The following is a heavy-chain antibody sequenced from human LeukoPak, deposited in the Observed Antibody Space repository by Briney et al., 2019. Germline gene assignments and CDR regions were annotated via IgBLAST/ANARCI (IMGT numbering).Heavy chain of an antibody. V-gene: IGHV3-74*01. CDR1: GLSFSNYW. CDR2: TNLHGTAV. D-gene: IGHD6-13*01. J-gene: IGHJ2*01. Sequence: HPGGSLRLSCAVSGLSFSNYWMHWVRQAPGKGLVWVARTNLHGTAVDYADSVKGRFTISRDNAKNTLFLQMNSLRAEDTAIYYCAREQEAAGNWFFDLWGRGTLVTVSS. CDR3: AREQEAAGNWFFDL.